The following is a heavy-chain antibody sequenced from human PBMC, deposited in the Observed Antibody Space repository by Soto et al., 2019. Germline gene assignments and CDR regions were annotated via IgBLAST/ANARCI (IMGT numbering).Heavy chain of an antibody. V-gene: IGHV1-69*12. D-gene: IGHD3-22*01. J-gene: IGHJ6*02. CDR3: ARASNTMIVVDKVPYYYYGMDV. CDR1: GGTFSSYA. CDR2: IIPIFGTA. Sequence: QVQLVQSGAEVKKPGSSVKVSCKASGGTFSSYAISWVRQAPGQGLEWMGGIIPIFGTANYAQKFQGRVTITVDESTSTAYMELSSLRSEDTAVYYCARASNTMIVVDKVPYYYYGMDVWGQGTTVTVSS.